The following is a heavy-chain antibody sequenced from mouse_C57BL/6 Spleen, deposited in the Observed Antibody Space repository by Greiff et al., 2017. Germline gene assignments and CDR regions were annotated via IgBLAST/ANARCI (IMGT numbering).Heavy chain of an antibody. CDR1: GFNIKDDY. J-gene: IGHJ4*01. V-gene: IGHV14-4*01. CDR3: THDGYYAMDY. CDR2: IDPENGDT. Sequence: EVMLVESGAELVRPGASVKLSCTASGFNIKDDYMHWVKQRPEQGLEWIGWIDPENGDTEYASKFQGKATITADTSSNTAYLQLSSLTSEDTAVYYCTHDGYYAMDYWGQGTSVTVSS. D-gene: IGHD2-3*01.